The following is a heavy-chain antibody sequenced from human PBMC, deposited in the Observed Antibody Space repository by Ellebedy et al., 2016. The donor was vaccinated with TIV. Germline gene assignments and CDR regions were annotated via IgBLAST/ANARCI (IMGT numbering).Heavy chain of an antibody. J-gene: IGHJ4*02. V-gene: IGHV1-3*01. CDR2: INAGNGDT. CDR1: GGTFSSYA. Sequence: ASVKVSXXASGGTFSSYAMHWVRQAPGQRLEWMGWINAGNGDTKYSQKFQGRVTITRDTSANIASMELTSLRSEDTAVYYCARGHSGNFYWGQGTRVTVSS. CDR3: ARGHSGNFY. D-gene: IGHD1-26*01.